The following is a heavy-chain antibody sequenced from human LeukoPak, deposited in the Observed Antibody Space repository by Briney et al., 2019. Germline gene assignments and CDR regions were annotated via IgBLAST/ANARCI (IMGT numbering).Heavy chain of an antibody. CDR2: IAYDSSNT. V-gene: IGHV3-30-3*01. CDR1: AFTFSDHS. J-gene: IGHJ3*02. Sequence: GGSRRLSCAASAFTFSDHSMHWARQAPGKGLEWVSSIAYDSSNTYYADSVKGRFTISRDNSKNTLYLQMNSLRAEDTAVYYCATGYSSSWYDAFDIWGQGTMVTVSS. D-gene: IGHD6-13*01. CDR3: ATGYSSSWYDAFDI.